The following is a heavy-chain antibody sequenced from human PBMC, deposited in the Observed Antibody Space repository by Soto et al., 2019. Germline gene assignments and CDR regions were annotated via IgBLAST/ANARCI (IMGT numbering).Heavy chain of an antibody. V-gene: IGHV3-66*01. J-gene: IGHJ6*03. Sequence: EVQLVESGGGLVQPGGSLRLSCAASGFTVSSNYMSWVRQAPGKGLEWVSVIYSGGSTYYADSVKGRFTISRDNSKNTLYLQMNSLRAEDTAVYYCAGDGEYGALQAVREDYYYYYMDVWGKGTTVTVSS. CDR1: GFTVSSNY. CDR3: AGDGEYGALQAVREDYYYYYMDV. CDR2: IYSGGST. D-gene: IGHD3-10*01.